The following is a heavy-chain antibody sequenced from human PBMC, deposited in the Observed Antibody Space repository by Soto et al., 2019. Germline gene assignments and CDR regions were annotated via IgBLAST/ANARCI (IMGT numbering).Heavy chain of an antibody. CDR2: INPATGAA. CDR3: ARGGGVGVAGSAAFDM. D-gene: IGHD3-3*01. V-gene: IGHV1-2*02. J-gene: IGHJ3*02. Sequence: QLHLVQSGAVVKKPGASVTASCSASGYPVTAYYMHWVRQAPGRGLEWMGGINPATGAAKYTQTFQGMVTMTRDTSTSKVFMELSGLTSEDTAVFYCARGGGVGVAGSAAFDMWGQGTLVTVSS. CDR1: GYPVTAYY.